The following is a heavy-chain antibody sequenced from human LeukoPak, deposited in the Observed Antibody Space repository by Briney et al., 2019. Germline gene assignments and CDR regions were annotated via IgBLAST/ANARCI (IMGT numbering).Heavy chain of an antibody. D-gene: IGHD3-3*01. Sequence: GGSLRLSCAASGFTFSSYAMSWVRQAPGKGLEWVSAIIGSGGSTYYADSVKGRFTISRDNSKNTLYLQMNSLRAEDTAVYYCAKDHLPNYDFWSGLGYWGQGTLVTVSS. CDR1: GFTFSSYA. V-gene: IGHV3-23*01. CDR2: IIGSGGST. J-gene: IGHJ4*02. CDR3: AKDHLPNYDFWSGLGY.